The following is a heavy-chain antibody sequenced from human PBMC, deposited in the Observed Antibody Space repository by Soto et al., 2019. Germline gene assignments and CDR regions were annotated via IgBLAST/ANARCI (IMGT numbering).Heavy chain of an antibody. V-gene: IGHV4-30-4*01. D-gene: IGHD1-20*01. J-gene: IGHJ3*02. Sequence: QVQLQESGPGLVKPSQTLSLTCTVSGGSISSGDYYWSWIRQPPGKGLEWIGYIYYSGSTYYNPSLKSQVTISVDTPKNQFSLKLSSVTAAYTAVYYCARVRHINAFDIWGQGTMVTVSS. CDR1: GGSISSGDYY. CDR3: ARVRHINAFDI. CDR2: IYYSGST.